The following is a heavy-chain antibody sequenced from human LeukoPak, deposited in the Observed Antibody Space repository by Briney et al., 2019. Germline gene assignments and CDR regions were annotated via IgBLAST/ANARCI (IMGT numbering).Heavy chain of an antibody. CDR1: GGSFSGYY. D-gene: IGHD6-13*01. CDR3: ARGKYSSSWNYGMDV. Sequence: SETLSLTCAVYGGSFSGYYWSWIRHPPGKGLEWVGEINHSGSTNYNPSLKSRVTISVDTSKNQFSLKLSSVTAADTAVYYCARGKYSSSWNYGMDVWGQGTTVTVSS. CDR2: INHSGST. V-gene: IGHV4-34*01. J-gene: IGHJ6*02.